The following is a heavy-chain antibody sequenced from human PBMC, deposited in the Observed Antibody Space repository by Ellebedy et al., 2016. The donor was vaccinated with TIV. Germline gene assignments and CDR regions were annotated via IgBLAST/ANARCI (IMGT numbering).Heavy chain of an antibody. CDR1: GFTFSSYA. D-gene: IGHD5-18*01. Sequence: PGESLKISCAASGFTFSSYAMAWVRQAPGKGLEWVSGIVGSGAQKYADSVKGRFTISRDNSKRTVDLQMNSLRAEDTAVYFCAKDRTTGDGYWVFDNWGQGTLVSVSS. CDR3: AKDRTTGDGYWVFDN. CDR2: IVGSGA. V-gene: IGHV3-23*01. J-gene: IGHJ4*02.